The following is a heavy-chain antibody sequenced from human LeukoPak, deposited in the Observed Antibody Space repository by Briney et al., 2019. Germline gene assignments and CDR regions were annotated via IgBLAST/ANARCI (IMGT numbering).Heavy chain of an antibody. J-gene: IGHJ4*02. CDR1: GFTFSNFW. V-gene: IGHV3-7*05. D-gene: IGHD6-19*01. CDR3: VAGTTY. Sequence: GGSLRLSCAASGFTFSNFWMTWVRQAPGKGLEWVAIIKQDGSQKYYVDSVKGRFTISRDNARNSLYLQMNSLRAEDTAVYWAVAGTTYWGQGTLVTVPS. CDR2: IKQDGSQK.